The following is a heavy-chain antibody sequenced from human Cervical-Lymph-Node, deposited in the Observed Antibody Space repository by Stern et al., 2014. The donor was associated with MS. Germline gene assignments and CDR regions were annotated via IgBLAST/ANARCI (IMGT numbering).Heavy chain of an antibody. V-gene: IGHV3-30*04. CDR1: GFTFSRYA. CDR3: ARDRLDGDYVYYYGLDV. D-gene: IGHD4-17*01. Sequence: DQLVESGGGVVRPGRSLRLSCATSGFTFSRYAVLWVRQAPGKGLEWVAAISYDGSNKFYGDSVKGRLTISRDNSKNTLFLQMNNLRPEDSGVYHCARDRLDGDYVYYYGLDVWGQGTTVTVSS. CDR2: ISYDGSNK. J-gene: IGHJ6*02.